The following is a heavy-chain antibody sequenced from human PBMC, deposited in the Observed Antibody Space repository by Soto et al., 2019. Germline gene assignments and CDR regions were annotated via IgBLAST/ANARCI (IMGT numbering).Heavy chain of an antibody. CDR2: IIPILGIA. V-gene: IGHV1-69*02. D-gene: IGHD3-10*01. CDR3: ARVGLVRGVFGDY. J-gene: IGHJ4*02. CDR1: GGTFSSYT. Sequence: QVQLVQSGAEVKKPGSSVKVSCKASGGTFSSYTISWVRQAPGQGLEWMGRIIPILGIANYAQKFQGRVTITADKSTSTAYMELSSLRSEDTAVYYCARVGLVRGVFGDYWGQGTLVTVSS.